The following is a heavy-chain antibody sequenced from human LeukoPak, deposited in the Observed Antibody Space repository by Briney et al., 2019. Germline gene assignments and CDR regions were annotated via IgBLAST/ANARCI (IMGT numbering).Heavy chain of an antibody. D-gene: IGHD6-6*01. V-gene: IGHV1-2*02. CDR1: GGTFSSYA. Sequence: GASVKVSCKASGGTFSSYAISWVRQAPGQGLQWMAWINPDRGGTNYAQKFQGRVTLTRDTSISTAYMELSGLRSDDTAVYYCAGSIAGSGQMPHDYWGQGTLVTVSS. J-gene: IGHJ4*02. CDR2: INPDRGGT. CDR3: AGSIAGSGQMPHDY.